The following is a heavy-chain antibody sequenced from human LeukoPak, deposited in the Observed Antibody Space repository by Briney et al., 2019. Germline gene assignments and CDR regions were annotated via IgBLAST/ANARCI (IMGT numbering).Heavy chain of an antibody. D-gene: IGHD6-19*01. Sequence: ASVKVSCKPSGYTFTGYYLHWVRQAPGKGLEWMGWINPNTGATIYAEKFQGRVTMTRDTSIDTAYMEMRSLRSDDTAVYYCARDRVGSGWPRPWYFEFWGQGNLITVSS. CDR2: INPNTGAT. CDR1: GYTFTGYY. CDR3: ARDRVGSGWPRPWYFEF. V-gene: IGHV1-2*02. J-gene: IGHJ4*02.